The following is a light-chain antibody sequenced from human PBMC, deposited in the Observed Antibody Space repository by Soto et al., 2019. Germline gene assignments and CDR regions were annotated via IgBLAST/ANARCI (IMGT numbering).Light chain of an antibody. J-gene: IGKJ4*01. CDR2: AAS. CDR3: QQLNSYPLT. V-gene: IGKV1-9*01. CDR1: QGISSY. Sequence: DIQLTQSPSFLSASVGDRVTITCRASQGISSYLAWYQQKPGKAPKLLTYAASTLQSGVPSRFSGSGSGTEFTLTISSLQPEDFATYHCQQLNSYPLTFGGGTKVDIK.